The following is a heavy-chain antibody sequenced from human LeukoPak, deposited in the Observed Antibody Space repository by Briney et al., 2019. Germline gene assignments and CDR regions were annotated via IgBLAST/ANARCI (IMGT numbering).Heavy chain of an antibody. CDR3: AKDPTVVTTHPDY. V-gene: IGHV3-30*02. CDR2: IRYDGSNK. J-gene: IGHJ4*02. Sequence: GSLRLSCAASGFTFSSYGMHWVRQAPGKGLEWVAFIRYDGSNKYYADSVKGRFTISRDNSKNTLYLQMNSLRAEDTAVYYCAKDPTVVTTHPDYWGQGTLVTVSS. CDR1: GFTFSSYG. D-gene: IGHD4-23*01.